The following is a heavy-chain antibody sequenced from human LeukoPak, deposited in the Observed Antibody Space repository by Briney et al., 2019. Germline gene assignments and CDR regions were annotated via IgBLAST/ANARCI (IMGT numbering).Heavy chain of an antibody. CDR3: ARDYGDLLFDY. D-gene: IGHD4-17*01. CDR2: ISAYNGNT. Sequence: GASVKVSCKASAYTFTSYGISWVRQAPGQGLEWMGWISAYNGNTNYAQKLQGRVTMTTVTFTSTAYMELRSLRYDDTAVHYCARDYGDLLFDYWGQGTLVTVSS. CDR1: AYTFTSYG. V-gene: IGHV1-18*01. J-gene: IGHJ4*02.